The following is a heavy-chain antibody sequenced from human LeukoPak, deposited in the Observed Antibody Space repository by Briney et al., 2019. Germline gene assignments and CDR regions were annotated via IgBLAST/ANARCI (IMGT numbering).Heavy chain of an antibody. CDR2: INPNSGGT. CDR3: ATGLITGTTNYYYYYMDV. D-gene: IGHD1-7*01. J-gene: IGHJ6*03. CDR1: GYTFTGYY. V-gene: IGHV1-2*02. Sequence: APVKVSCKASGYTFTGYYMHWVRQAPGQGLEWMGWINPNSGGTNYAQKFQGRVTMTRDTSISTAYMELSRLRSDDTAVYYCATGLITGTTNYYYYYMDVWGKGTTVTVSS.